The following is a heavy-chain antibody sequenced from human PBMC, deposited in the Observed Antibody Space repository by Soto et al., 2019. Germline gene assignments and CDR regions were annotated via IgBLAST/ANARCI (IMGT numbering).Heavy chain of an antibody. Sequence: ASVKVSCKASGYTFTSYGISWVRQAPGQGLEWRGWISAYNGNTNYAQKLQGRVTMTTDTSTSTAYMELRSLRSDDTAVYYCARDSLTRYYDILTGYYKDNWFDPWGQGTLVTVSS. V-gene: IGHV1-18*01. CDR3: ARDSLTRYYDILTGYYKDNWFDP. D-gene: IGHD3-9*01. CDR1: GYTFTSYG. J-gene: IGHJ5*02. CDR2: ISAYNGNT.